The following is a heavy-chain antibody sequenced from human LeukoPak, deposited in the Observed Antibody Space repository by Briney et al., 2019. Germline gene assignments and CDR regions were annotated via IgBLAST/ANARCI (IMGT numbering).Heavy chain of an antibody. Sequence: PGGSLRLSCAASGFTFSTYGMHWVCQPPGKGPEWVAVIWADGSHKYYADSVTGRFTISRDNSKNTLYLQVNSLRAEDTAVYYCARVVYDSDWYVDFWGQGTLVTVSS. CDR2: IWADGSHK. CDR3: ARVVYDSDWYVDF. V-gene: IGHV3-33*01. CDR1: GFTFSTYG. J-gene: IGHJ4*02. D-gene: IGHD3-22*01.